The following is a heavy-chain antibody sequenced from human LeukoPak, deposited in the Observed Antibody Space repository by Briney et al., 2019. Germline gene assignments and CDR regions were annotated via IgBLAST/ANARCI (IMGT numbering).Heavy chain of an antibody. V-gene: IGHV4-34*01. D-gene: IGHD3-9*01. CDR2: INHSGST. J-gene: IGHJ3*02. Sequence: SETLSLTCAVYGGSFSSYYWSWIRQPPGKGLEWIWEINHSGSTNYNPSLKSRLTISVDSSKNQFSLKLSSVTAADTAVYYCARGRDYDILTGYYRDDAFDIWGQGTMVTVSS. CDR3: ARGRDYDILTGYYRDDAFDI. CDR1: GGSFSSYY.